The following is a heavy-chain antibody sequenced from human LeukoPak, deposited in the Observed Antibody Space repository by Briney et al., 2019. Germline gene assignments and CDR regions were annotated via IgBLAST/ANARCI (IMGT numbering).Heavy chain of an antibody. D-gene: IGHD3-9*01. CDR1: GFTFSSYS. Sequence: GSLRLSCAASGFTFSSYSMNWVRQAPGKGLEWVSSISSSSSYIYYADSVKGRFTISRDNSKNTLYLQMNSLRAEDTAVYYCAKEAYYDILTGYSSGGLDYWGQGTLVTVSS. CDR2: ISSSSSYI. J-gene: IGHJ4*02. CDR3: AKEAYYDILTGYSSGGLDY. V-gene: IGHV3-21*04.